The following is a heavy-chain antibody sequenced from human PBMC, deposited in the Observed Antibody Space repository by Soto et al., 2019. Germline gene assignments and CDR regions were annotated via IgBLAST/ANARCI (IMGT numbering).Heavy chain of an antibody. D-gene: IGHD1-1*01. Sequence: QVQLVESGGGVVQPGRSLRLSCAASGFTFSSYAMHWVRQAPGKGLEWVAVISYDGSNKYYADSVKGRFTISRDNSKNTLYLQMNSLRAEDTAVYYCARAVENWFDPWGQGTLVTVSS. CDR1: GFTFSSYA. CDR2: ISYDGSNK. V-gene: IGHV3-30-3*01. J-gene: IGHJ5*02. CDR3: ARAVENWFDP.